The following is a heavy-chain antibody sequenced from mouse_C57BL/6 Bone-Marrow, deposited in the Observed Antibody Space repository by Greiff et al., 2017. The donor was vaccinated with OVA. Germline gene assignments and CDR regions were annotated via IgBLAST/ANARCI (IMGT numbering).Heavy chain of an antibody. CDR1: GFNIKDDY. Sequence: VQLQQSGAELVRPGASVKLSCTASGFNIKDDYMHWVKQRPEQGLEWIGWIDPENGDTEYASKFQGKATITADTSSNTAYLQLSSLTSEDTAVYYCTTANYYGSSYLAWFAYWGQGTLGTVSA. CDR3: TTANYYGSSYLAWFAY. J-gene: IGHJ3*01. D-gene: IGHD1-1*01. CDR2: IDPENGDT. V-gene: IGHV14-4*01.